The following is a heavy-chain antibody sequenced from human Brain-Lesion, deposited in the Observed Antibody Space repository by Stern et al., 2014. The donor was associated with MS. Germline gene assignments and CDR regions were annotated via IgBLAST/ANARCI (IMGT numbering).Heavy chain of an antibody. Sequence: VQLVESGGGVVYPGRPLRLSCAASGFTFRTFGMHWVRQAPGKGLEWVAFISYDGGDTYYADSVKGRFTISRDNSKNTLYLHMNSLRVEDTAVYYCAKDRQLWTYFFDYWGQGSLVTVSS. CDR2: ISYDGGDT. CDR3: AKDRQLWTYFFDY. CDR1: GFTFRTFG. D-gene: IGHD2-21*01. J-gene: IGHJ4*02. V-gene: IGHV3-30*18.